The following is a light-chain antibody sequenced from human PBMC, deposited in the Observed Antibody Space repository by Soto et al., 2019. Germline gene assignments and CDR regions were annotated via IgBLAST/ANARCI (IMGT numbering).Light chain of an antibody. CDR2: GAT. CDR3: QQYGGSPKT. J-gene: IGKJ1*01. Sequence: EIVLTQSPGTLSLSPGERATLSCTASQSVSNYLAWYQQKPGQAPRPLIYGATRRATVIPDRFSGSGSGTDFALTISRLEPEDFAVYYCQQYGGSPKTLGQGTNVDIK. CDR1: QSVSNY. V-gene: IGKV3-20*01.